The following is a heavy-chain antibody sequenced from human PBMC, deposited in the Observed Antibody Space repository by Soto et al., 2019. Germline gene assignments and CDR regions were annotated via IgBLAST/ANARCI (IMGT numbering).Heavy chain of an antibody. CDR2: IYPGDSDT. CDR1: GYSFTSYW. J-gene: IGHJ5*02. Sequence: GESLKISCKGSGYSFTSYWIGWVRQMPGKGLEWMGIIYPGDSDTRYSPSFQGQVTISADKSISTAYLQWSSLKASDTAMYYCARTPGEEVPAAGPLCSAPWGQGTRVPVSS. V-gene: IGHV5-51*01. CDR3: ARTPGEEVPAAGPLCSAP. D-gene: IGHD2-2*01.